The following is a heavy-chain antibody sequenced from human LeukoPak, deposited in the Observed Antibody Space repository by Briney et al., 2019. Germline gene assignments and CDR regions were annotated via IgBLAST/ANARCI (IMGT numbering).Heavy chain of an antibody. CDR1: GGSISSYY. CDR2: IYYSGST. Sequence: SETLSLTCTVSGGSISSYYWSWIRQPPGKGLEWVGYIYYSGSTNYNPSLKSRVTISVDTSKNQFSLKLSSVTAADTAVYYCARAPDGYIPDYWGQGTLVTVSS. J-gene: IGHJ4*02. V-gene: IGHV4-59*01. CDR3: ARAPDGYIPDY. D-gene: IGHD5-24*01.